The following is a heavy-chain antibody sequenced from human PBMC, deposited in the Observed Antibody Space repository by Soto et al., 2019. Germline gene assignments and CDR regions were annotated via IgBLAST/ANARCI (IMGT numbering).Heavy chain of an antibody. CDR1: GNTFTSYD. D-gene: IGHD6-19*01. V-gene: IGHV1-8*01. CDR2: MNPNSGNT. CDR3: ARSTIAVAGAGY. J-gene: IGHJ4*02. Sequence: QVQLVQSGAEVKKPGASVKVSCKASGNTFTSYDINWVRQATGQGLEWMGWMNPNSGNTGYAQKFQGRVTMTRNTSISTAYMELSSLRSEDTAVYYCARSTIAVAGAGYWGQGTLVTVSS.